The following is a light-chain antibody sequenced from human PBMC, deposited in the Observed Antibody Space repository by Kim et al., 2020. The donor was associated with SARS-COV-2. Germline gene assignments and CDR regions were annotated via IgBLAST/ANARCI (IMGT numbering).Light chain of an antibody. Sequence: SVALGQTARITCEGNNIGSKSVHWHQQKPGQAPVLVIYRDSNRPSGIPERFSGSNSGNTATLTISRGQAGDEADYYCQVWDSSTYVFGTGTKVTVL. CDR3: QVWDSSTYV. CDR1: NIGSKS. V-gene: IGLV3-9*01. CDR2: RDS. J-gene: IGLJ1*01.